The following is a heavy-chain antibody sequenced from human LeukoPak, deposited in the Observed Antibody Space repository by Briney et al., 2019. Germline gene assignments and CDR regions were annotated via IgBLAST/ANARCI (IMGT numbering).Heavy chain of an antibody. CDR2: ISTNGDRT. D-gene: IGHD6-19*01. V-gene: IGHV3-64*02. Sequence: PGGSLRLSCAASGFTFSNSAMYWVRQAPGKGLEFVSAISTNGDRTYCADSVKGRFTISRDNSKNTLYLQMGSLRADDMAVYYCARGVAISSSGWYDTFDYWGQGALVTISS. CDR3: ARGVAISSSGWYDTFDY. CDR1: GFTFSNSA. J-gene: IGHJ4*02.